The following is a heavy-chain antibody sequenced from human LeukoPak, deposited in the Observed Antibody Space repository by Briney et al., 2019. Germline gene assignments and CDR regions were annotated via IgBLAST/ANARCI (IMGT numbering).Heavy chain of an antibody. CDR3: ASAPSGLLWFGELSPNYYYGMDV. CDR2: INHSGST. J-gene: IGHJ6*04. CDR1: GGSFSGYY. D-gene: IGHD3-10*01. Sequence: SETLSLTCAVYGGSFSGYYWSWIRQPPGKGLEWVGEINHSGSTNYNPSLKSRVTISVDTSKNQFSLKLSSVTAADTAVYYCASAPSGLLWFGELSPNYYYGMDVWGKGTPVTVSS. V-gene: IGHV4-34*01.